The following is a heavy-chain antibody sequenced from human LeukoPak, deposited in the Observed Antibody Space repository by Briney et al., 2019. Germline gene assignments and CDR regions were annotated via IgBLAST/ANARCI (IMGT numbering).Heavy chain of an antibody. J-gene: IGHJ4*02. CDR3: ARDFTWGSGSYSLVY. D-gene: IGHD3-10*01. V-gene: IGHV4-59*12. CDR2: IYNSGYT. Sequence: SETLSLTCTVSGGSISSYYWSWIRQPPGKGLEWIGYIYNSGYTNYNPSLKSRVSISIDTSENQFSLKLSSVTAADTAVYYCARDFTWGSGSYSLVYWGQGTLVTVSS. CDR1: GGSISSYY.